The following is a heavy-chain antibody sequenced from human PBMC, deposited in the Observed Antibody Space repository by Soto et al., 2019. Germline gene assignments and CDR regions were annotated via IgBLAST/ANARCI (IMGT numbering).Heavy chain of an antibody. D-gene: IGHD6-13*01. J-gene: IGHJ6*03. CDR3: ARDSSSSWTPNYYMDV. Sequence: EVQLVESGGGLVQPGGSLRLSCAASGFTFSAYWMHWVRQAPGKGLVWVSHVNSDGSSTSYADSVKGRFTISRDNAKNTLSLQMNSLRAEDTAVYFCARDSSSSWTPNYYMDVWGKGTTVTVSS. CDR2: VNSDGSST. CDR1: GFTFSAYW. V-gene: IGHV3-74*01.